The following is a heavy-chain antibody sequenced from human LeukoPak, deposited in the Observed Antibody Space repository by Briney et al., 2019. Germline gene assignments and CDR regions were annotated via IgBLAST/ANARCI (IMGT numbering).Heavy chain of an antibody. CDR2: IKSKTDGGTT. CDR3: TTDDYGGNIRNDY. J-gene: IGHJ4*02. D-gene: IGHD4-23*01. Sequence: KSGGSLRLSCAASGFSLRNAWMSWVRQAPGKGLEWVGRIKSKTDGGTTDYAAPVKGRVSISRDDSKNTLYLQMNSLKAEDTAVYYCTTDDYGGNIRNDYWGQGTLVTGSS. CDR1: GFSLRNAW. V-gene: IGHV3-15*01.